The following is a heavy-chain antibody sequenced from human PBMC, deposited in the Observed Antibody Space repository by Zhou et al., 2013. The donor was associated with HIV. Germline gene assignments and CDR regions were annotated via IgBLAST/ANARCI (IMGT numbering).Heavy chain of an antibody. D-gene: IGHD1-1*01. CDR2: ISAYNGNT. CDR1: GYSFTSYG. Sequence: QVQLVQSGAEVKKPGASVKVSCKASGYSFTSYGISWVRQAPGQGLEWMGWISAYNGNTNYAQNLQGRVSMTTDTSTSTAYMELSSLRSEDTAVYYCVRDKNGRTILDFWGQGTLVTVSS. J-gene: IGHJ4*02. V-gene: IGHV1-18*01. CDR3: VRDKNGRTILDF.